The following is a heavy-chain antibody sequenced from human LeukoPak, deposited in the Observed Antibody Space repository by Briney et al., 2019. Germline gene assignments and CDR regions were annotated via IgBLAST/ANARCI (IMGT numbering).Heavy chain of an antibody. V-gene: IGHV1-69*05. Sequence: SVKVSCKASGGTFSSYAISWVRQAPGQGLEWMGGIIPIFGTANYAQKFQGRVTITTDESTSTAYMELSSLRSEDTAVYYCARGGSGYLTSSRFDYWGQGTLVTVSS. CDR1: GGTFSSYA. D-gene: IGHD3-3*01. J-gene: IGHJ4*02. CDR2: IIPIFGTA. CDR3: ARGGSGYLTSSRFDY.